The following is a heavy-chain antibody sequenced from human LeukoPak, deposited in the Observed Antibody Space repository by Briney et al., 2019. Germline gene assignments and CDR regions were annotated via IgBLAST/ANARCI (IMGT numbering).Heavy chain of an antibody. J-gene: IGHJ4*02. CDR3: ASSPESGSYGSDY. CDR2: IYHSGST. D-gene: IGHD1-26*01. V-gene: IGHV4-38-2*02. Sequence: SETLSLTCTVSGYSISSGYYWGWIRQPPGKGLEWIGSIYHSGSTYYNPSLKSRVTISVDTSKNQFSLKLSSVTAADTAVYYCASSPESGSYGSDYWGQGTLVTVSS. CDR1: GYSISSGYY.